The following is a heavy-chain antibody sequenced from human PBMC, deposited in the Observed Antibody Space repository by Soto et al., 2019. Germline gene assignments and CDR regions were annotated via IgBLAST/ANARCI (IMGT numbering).Heavy chain of an antibody. CDR3: SRDLSPPGEFFYDAFDV. CDR1: GFTFSAFW. CDR2: IKRDGTVT. V-gene: IGHV3-7*04. D-gene: IGHD2-21*01. Sequence: EVQLVESGGGLVQPGESLRLSCAASGFTFSAFWMTWLRQAPGKGLEWVANIKRDGTVTHYGDSVEGRCTLSRDNAQNSLFPQLNSLRPEDTAMYYCSRDLSPPGEFFYDAFDVWGPGTFVTVSS. J-gene: IGHJ3*01.